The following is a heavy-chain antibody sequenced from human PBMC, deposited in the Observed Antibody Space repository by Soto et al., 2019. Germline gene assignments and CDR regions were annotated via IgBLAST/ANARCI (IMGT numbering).Heavy chain of an antibody. CDR1: GFTFSSYA. CDR2: ISGSGGST. Sequence: GGSLRLSCAASGFTFSSYAMSWVRQAPGKGLEWVSAISGSGGSTYYADSVKGRFTISRDNSKNTLDLQMNSLRAEDTAVYYCAKDLGFSGYCSGGSCYLEEVGAFDIWGQGTMVTVSS. V-gene: IGHV3-23*01. J-gene: IGHJ3*02. D-gene: IGHD2-15*01. CDR3: AKDLGFSGYCSGGSCYLEEVGAFDI.